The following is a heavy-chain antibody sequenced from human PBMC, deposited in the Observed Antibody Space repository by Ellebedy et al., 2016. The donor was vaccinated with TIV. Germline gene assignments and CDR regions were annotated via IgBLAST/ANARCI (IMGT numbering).Heavy chain of an antibody. D-gene: IGHD2-15*01. V-gene: IGHV4-39*07. CDR2: MSYRGSS. J-gene: IGHJ5*01. CDR3: ARSRFVFTGRVDNWFDS. Sequence: SETLSLXXSVSGGSISSNTYYWGWIRQPPGKGLEWIGSMSYRGSSYYKSSLKSRVTISMDTFKKQFSLKLSSVTAADTAVYYCARSRFVFTGRVDNWFDSWGQGALVTVSS. CDR1: GGSISSNTYY.